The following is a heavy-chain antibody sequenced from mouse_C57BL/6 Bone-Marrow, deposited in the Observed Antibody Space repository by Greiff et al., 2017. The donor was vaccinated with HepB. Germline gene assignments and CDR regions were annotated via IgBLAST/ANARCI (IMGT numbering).Heavy chain of an antibody. CDR2: IDPSDSYT. Sequence: QVQLQQPGAELVKPGASVKLSCKASGYTFTSYWMQWVKQRPGQGLEWIGEIDPSDSYTNYNQKFKGKATLTVDTSSSTAYMQLSSLTSEDSAVYYCARGITTVVATRDYYAMDYWGQGTSVTVSS. D-gene: IGHD1-1*01. J-gene: IGHJ4*01. V-gene: IGHV1-50*01. CDR1: GYTFTSYW. CDR3: ARGITTVVATRDYYAMDY.